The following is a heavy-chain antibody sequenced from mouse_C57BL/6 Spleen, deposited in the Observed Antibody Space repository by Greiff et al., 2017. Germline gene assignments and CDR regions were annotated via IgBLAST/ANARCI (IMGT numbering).Heavy chain of an antibody. CDR2: ISSGSSTI. Sequence: EVQVVESGGGLVKPGGSLKLSCAASGFTFSDYGMHWVRQAPEKGLEWVAYISSGSSTIYYADTVKGRFTISRDNAKTTLFLQMTSLRSEDAAMYYCARQGYGSSYYWYFDVWGTGTTVTVSS. CDR1: GFTFSDYG. J-gene: IGHJ1*03. CDR3: ARQGYGSSYYWYFDV. D-gene: IGHD1-1*01. V-gene: IGHV5-17*01.